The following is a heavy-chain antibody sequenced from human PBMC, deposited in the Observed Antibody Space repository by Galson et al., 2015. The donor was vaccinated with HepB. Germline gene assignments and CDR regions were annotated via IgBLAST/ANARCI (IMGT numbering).Heavy chain of an antibody. J-gene: IGHJ4*02. CDR3: TATGVTMVRTIQEFDY. CDR1: GFTFGDYA. D-gene: IGHD3-10*01. CDR2: IRSKIYGGTT. Sequence: SLRLSCAASGFTFGDYAMIWFRQAPGKGLEWVGFIRSKIYGGTTEYAASVKGRFTISRDDSKNTLYLQMNSLKTEDTAVYYCTATGVTMVRTIQEFDYWGQGTLVTVSS. V-gene: IGHV3-49*03.